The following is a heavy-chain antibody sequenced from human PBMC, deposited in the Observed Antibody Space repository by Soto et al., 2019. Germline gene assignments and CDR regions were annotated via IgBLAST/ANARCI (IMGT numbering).Heavy chain of an antibody. V-gene: IGHV1-58*01. CDR1: GFPFSRSA. D-gene: IGHD4-17*01. J-gene: IGHJ2*01. CDR2: IVVGSGNT. Sequence: QMPLVQSGPEVKKPGTSVKVSCKASGFPFSRSAVQWVRQARGQRLEWIGGIVVGSGNTKYAQKFQERVTITSDMSTSTAYIELSSLRSEATAVNNFAAPDHGDYWYFDLWGRGTGVTGSS. CDR3: AAPDHGDYWYFDL.